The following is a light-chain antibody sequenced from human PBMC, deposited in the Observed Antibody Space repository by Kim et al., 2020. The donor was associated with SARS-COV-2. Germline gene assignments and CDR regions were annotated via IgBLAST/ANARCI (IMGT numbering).Light chain of an antibody. J-gene: IGLJ2*01. CDR2: DNN. CDR3: GTWDSGLSAVV. Sequence: QSVLTQPPSVSAAPGQKGTISCSGSNSNIGNNDVSWYQQLPGTAPKLLIYDNNQRPSGIPDRFSGSKSGTSATLGITGLQTGDEAEYYCGTWDSGLSAVVFGGGTQLTVL. CDR1: NSNIGNND. V-gene: IGLV1-51*01.